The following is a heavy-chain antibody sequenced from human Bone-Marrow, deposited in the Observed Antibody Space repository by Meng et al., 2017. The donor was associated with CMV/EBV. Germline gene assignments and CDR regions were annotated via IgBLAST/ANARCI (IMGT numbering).Heavy chain of an antibody. J-gene: IGHJ4*02. CDR1: GFTFSSYA. D-gene: IGHD2-2*02. V-gene: IGHV3-23*01. CDR2: ISGSGGST. CDR3: AKTTRYCSSTSCYRGRGYSYGYDY. Sequence: GESLKISCAASGFTFSSYAMSWVRQAPGKGLEWVSAISGSGGSTYYADSVKGRFTISRDNSKNTLYLQMNSLRAEDTAVYYCAKTTRYCSSTSCYRGRGYSYGYDYWGQGTLVTVSS.